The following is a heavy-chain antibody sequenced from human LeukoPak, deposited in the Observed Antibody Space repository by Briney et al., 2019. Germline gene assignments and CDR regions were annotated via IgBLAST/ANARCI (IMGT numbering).Heavy chain of an antibody. V-gene: IGHV3-53*01. CDR1: GFTVSSNY. D-gene: IGHD5-24*01. CDR3: ARDRMATIGVY. J-gene: IGHJ4*02. Sequence: GGSLRLSCAASGFTVSSNYMSWVRQAPGKGLEWVSVIYSGGSTYYADSVKGRVTISRDNSKNTLYLQMNSLRAEDTAVYYCARDRMATIGVYWGQGTLVTVSS. CDR2: IYSGGST.